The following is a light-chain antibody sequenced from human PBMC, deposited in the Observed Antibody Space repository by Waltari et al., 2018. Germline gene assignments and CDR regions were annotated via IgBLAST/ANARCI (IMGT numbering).Light chain of an antibody. V-gene: IGLV3-21*02. CDR1: NIGGKS. CDR2: DDR. CDR3: QVWDSSSDHVI. J-gene: IGLJ2*01. Sequence: SYVLTQPPSVSVAPGQTARITCGGDNIGGKSVHWYQQKPGQAPGLVIYDDRDRPSNIPGRFSGSNSGNTATLTIGRVEAGDEADYYCQVWDSSSDHVIFGGGTKVTV.